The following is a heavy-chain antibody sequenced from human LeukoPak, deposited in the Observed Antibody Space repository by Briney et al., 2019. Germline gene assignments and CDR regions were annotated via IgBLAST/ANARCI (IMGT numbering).Heavy chain of an antibody. CDR2: ISGSGGST. J-gene: IGHJ4*02. Sequence: GGSLRLSCAASGFTFSSYAMSWVRQAPGKGLEWVSAISGSGGSTYYADSVKGRFTISRDNSKNTLYLQMNSLRAEDTAVCYCARVKRDCSGGTCYSYDYWGQGTLVTVSS. D-gene: IGHD2-15*01. V-gene: IGHV3-23*01. CDR1: GFTFSSYA. CDR3: ARVKRDCSGGTCYSYDY.